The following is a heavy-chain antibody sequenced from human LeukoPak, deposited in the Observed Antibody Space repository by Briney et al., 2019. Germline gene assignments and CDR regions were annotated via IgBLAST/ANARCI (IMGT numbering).Heavy chain of an antibody. D-gene: IGHD3-10*01. J-gene: IGHJ4*02. CDR1: GGSLSGYY. Sequence: PSETLSLTCAVYGGSLSGYYWSWIRQPPGKGLEWIGEINHSGSTNYNPSLKSRVTISVDTSKNQFSLKLSSVTAADTAVYYCARRAYGSGRRYWGQGTLVTVSS. CDR2: INHSGST. CDR3: ARRAYGSGRRY. V-gene: IGHV4-34*01.